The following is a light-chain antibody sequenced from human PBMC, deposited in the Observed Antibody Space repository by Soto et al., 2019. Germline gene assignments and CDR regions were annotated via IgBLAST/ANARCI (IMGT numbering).Light chain of an antibody. Sequence: EIVLTQSPFPLSLSPGERATLSCRATQTISSNYLAWYRQKPGQAPRLLIYGASNRATGIPDRFSGSGSGTDFTLTISRLEPEDFAVYYCHQYGSSGTFGQGTKVDIK. V-gene: IGKV3-20*01. J-gene: IGKJ1*01. CDR2: GAS. CDR1: QTISSNY. CDR3: HQYGSSGT.